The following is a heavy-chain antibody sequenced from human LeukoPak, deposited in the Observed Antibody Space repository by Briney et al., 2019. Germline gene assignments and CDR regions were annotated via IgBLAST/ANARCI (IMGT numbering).Heavy chain of an antibody. D-gene: IGHD1-26*01. CDR1: GGSFSGYY. CDR2: INHSGST. V-gene: IGHV4-34*01. CDR3: ARASWSYPFDY. J-gene: IGHJ4*02. Sequence: PSETLSLTCAVYGGSFSGYYWSWIRQPPGKGLEWIGEINHSGSTNYNPSLKSRVTISVDTSKNQLSLKLSSVTAADTAVYYCARASWSYPFDYWGQGTLVTVSS.